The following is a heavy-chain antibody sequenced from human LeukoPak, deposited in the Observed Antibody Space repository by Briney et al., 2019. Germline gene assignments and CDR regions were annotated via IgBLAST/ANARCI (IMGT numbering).Heavy chain of an antibody. CDR3: ARKSGYSSGWYNY. CDR1: GGSFSGYY. CDR2: INHSGST. D-gene: IGHD6-19*01. J-gene: IGHJ4*02. V-gene: IGHV4-34*01. Sequence: MTSETLSLTCAVYGGSFSGYYWSWIRQPPGKGLEWIGEINHSGSTNYNPSLKSRVTISVDTSKNQFSLKLSSVTAADTAVYYCARKSGYSSGWYNYWGQGTLVTVSS.